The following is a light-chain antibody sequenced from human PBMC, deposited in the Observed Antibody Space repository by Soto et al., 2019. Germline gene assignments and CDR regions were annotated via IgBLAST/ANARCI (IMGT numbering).Light chain of an antibody. Sequence: QSVLTQPASVSGSPGQSITISCTGTSSDVAFYNHVSWYQQHPGKAPKLLIYEVNKRPSGVSHRFSGSKSGNTASLTISGLQAEDEADYYCSSFASTRTYVFGTGTKVTVL. CDR1: SSDVAFYNH. V-gene: IGLV2-14*01. CDR3: SSFASTRTYV. J-gene: IGLJ1*01. CDR2: EVN.